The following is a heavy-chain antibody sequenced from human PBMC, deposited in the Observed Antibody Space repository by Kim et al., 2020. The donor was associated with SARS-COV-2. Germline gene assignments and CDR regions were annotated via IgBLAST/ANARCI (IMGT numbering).Heavy chain of an antibody. CDR3: ARDTPYYDGSGSYYWFDP. Sequence: VKGQFTISRDNAKNSLYLQMNSLRAEDTAVYYCARDTPYYDGSGSYYWFDPWGQGTLVTVSS. J-gene: IGHJ5*02. V-gene: IGHV3-11*06. D-gene: IGHD3-10*01.